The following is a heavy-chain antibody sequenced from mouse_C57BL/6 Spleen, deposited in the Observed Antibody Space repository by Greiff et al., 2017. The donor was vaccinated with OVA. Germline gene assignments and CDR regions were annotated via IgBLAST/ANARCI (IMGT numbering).Heavy chain of an antibody. CDR1: GFTFSDYG. CDR2: ISSGSSTI. Sequence: EVKLVESGGGLVKPGGSLKLSCAASGFTFSDYGMHWVRQAPEKGLEWVAYISSGSSTIYYADTVKGRFTISRDNAKNTLFLQMTSLRSEDTAMYYCARRWDENWYFDVWGTGTTVTVSS. V-gene: IGHV5-17*01. J-gene: IGHJ1*03. CDR3: ARRWDENWYFDV. D-gene: IGHD4-1*01.